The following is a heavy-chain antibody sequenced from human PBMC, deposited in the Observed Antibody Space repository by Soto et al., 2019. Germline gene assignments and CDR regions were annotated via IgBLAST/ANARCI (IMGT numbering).Heavy chain of an antibody. CDR2: MNGDETYA. J-gene: IGHJ4*02. D-gene: IGHD3-10*01. CDR3: AKYHNLDY. Sequence: PVGSLRLSWAASEFTLTNFWAHWVRQAPGKGLVWVSCMNGDETYATYADSVKGRFTISRDNSKNTLYLQMSSLRAGDTAVYYCAKYHNLDYWGQGTLVTVSS. CDR1: EFTLTNFW. V-gene: IGHV3-74*01.